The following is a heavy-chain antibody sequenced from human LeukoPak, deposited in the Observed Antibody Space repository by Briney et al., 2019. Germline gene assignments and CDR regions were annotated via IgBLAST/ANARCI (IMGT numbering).Heavy chain of an antibody. J-gene: IGHJ6*03. Sequence: GGSLRLTCAASGFTFSSYWMSWVRQAPGKGLEWVANIRQDGGEEFYLDSVEGRFTISRDNAKSSLYLQMNSLRAEDTAVYYCARQDRSGYHYMDVWGKGTTVTVSS. CDR1: GFTFSSYW. D-gene: IGHD3-22*01. V-gene: IGHV3-7*01. CDR2: IRQDGGEE. CDR3: ARQDRSGYHYMDV.